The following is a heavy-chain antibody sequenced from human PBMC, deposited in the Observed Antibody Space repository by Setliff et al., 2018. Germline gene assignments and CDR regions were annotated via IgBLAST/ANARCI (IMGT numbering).Heavy chain of an antibody. CDR3: ASRNSDGGPEYFQH. Sequence: PSETLSLTCTVSGGSISTNNYYWSWIRQPAGKGLEWIGRVYSNVGTNFNPSLKSRVTMSVDASKNQISLKLMSVTAADTAVYYCASRNSDGGPEYFQHWGQGALVTVSS. CDR2: VYSNVGT. CDR1: GGSISTNNYY. J-gene: IGHJ1*01. D-gene: IGHD1-26*01. V-gene: IGHV4-61*02.